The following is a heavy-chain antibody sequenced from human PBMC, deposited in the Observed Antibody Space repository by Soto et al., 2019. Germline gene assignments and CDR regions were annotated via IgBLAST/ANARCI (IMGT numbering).Heavy chain of an antibody. CDR3: AIDRGVAPPVAGNTHYYYYIDV. D-gene: IGHD6-19*01. Sequence: QDQLVQSGVEVKKPGASVKVSCKASGYSFTNYGITWVRQAPGQGFEWMGWISAYNGNTKYAQKLQGRVTMPTDASTNTAYLELRSLTSDDTSVYYCAIDRGVAPPVAGNTHYYYYIDVWGKGTTVTVSS. CDR1: GYSFTNYG. V-gene: IGHV1-18*01. CDR2: ISAYNGNT. J-gene: IGHJ6*03.